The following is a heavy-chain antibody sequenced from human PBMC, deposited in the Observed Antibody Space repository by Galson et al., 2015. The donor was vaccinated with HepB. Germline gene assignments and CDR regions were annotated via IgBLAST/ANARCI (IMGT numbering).Heavy chain of an antibody. CDR1: GYTFTSYG. J-gene: IGHJ6*02. CDR3: ARVGWRYKQWLQYYYYYYGMDV. Sequence: SVKVSCKASGYTFTSYGISWVRQAPGQGLEWMGWISAYNGNTNYAQKLQGRVTMTTDTSTSTAYMELRSLRSDDTAVYYCARVGWRYKQWLQYYYYYYGMDVWGQGTTVTVSS. CDR2: ISAYNGNT. D-gene: IGHD5-24*01. V-gene: IGHV1-18*01.